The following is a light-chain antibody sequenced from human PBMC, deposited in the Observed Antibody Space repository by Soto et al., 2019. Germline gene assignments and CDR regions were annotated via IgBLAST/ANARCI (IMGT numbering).Light chain of an antibody. V-gene: IGKV2-30*01. CDR1: QSVVYSDGNAY. CDR2: TVS. J-gene: IGKJ1*01. Sequence: DVVMTQSPPSLPVTLGQPASISCRSSQSVVYSDGNAYLNWFQQRPDQSPRRLIYTVSNRDSGVPDRFSGGGSGTDFTLKISRVEAEDVGIYYCMQGTHWPPTFGQGTRVEI. CDR3: MQGTHWPPT.